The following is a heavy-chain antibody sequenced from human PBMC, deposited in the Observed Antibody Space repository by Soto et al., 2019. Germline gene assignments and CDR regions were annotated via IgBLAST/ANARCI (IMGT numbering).Heavy chain of an antibody. V-gene: IGHV3-33*01. D-gene: IGHD3-22*01. CDR3: ARGGGDYYDSSDLCYFDY. CDR1: GFTFSSYG. J-gene: IGHJ4*02. CDR2: IWYDGSKK. Sequence: QVQLVESGGGVVQPGRSLRLSCAASGFTFSSYGMHWVRQAPGKGLGWGAAIWYDGSKKYYADSVKGRFTIPRDNSKNTLYLQMNSLRAEDTAVYYCARGGGDYYDSSDLCYFDYWGQGTLVTVSS.